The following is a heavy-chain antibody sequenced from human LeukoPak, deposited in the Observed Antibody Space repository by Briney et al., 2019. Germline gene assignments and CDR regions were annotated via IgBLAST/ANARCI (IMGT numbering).Heavy chain of an antibody. V-gene: IGHV1-69*13. CDR1: GGNFSSYA. Sequence: SVKVSCKASGGNFSSYAISWVRRAPGQGLEWMGGIIPIFGTANYAQKFQGRVTITADESTSTAYMELSSLRSEDTAVYYCARVGTAMWYFDYWGQGTLVTVSS. CDR3: ARVGTAMWYFDY. CDR2: IIPIFGTA. J-gene: IGHJ4*02. D-gene: IGHD5-18*01.